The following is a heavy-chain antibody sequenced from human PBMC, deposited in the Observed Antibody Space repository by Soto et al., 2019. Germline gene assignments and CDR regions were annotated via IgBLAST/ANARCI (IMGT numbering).Heavy chain of an antibody. Sequence: QITLKESGPALVKPPQPLTLSCTFSGFSLTTSGVGVGWIRQPPGKAPEWLALLYWDDDQRYKSSLETRITITKDTFKNQVVLTIPNMGPVDTATYYCAHRLLKTFLGFVATTSMYFDYWGQGIPVSVSS. V-gene: IGHV2-5*02. CDR3: AHRLLKTFLGFVATTSMYFDY. D-gene: IGHD5-12*01. CDR2: LYWDDDQ. CDR1: GFSLTTSGVG. J-gene: IGHJ4*02.